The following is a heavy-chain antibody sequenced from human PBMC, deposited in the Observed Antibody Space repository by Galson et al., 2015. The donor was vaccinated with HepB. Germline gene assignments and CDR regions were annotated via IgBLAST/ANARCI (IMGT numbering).Heavy chain of an antibody. CDR3: ATRHWGLVPGG. CDR2: INSDGSGP. J-gene: IGHJ4*02. CDR1: GFTFSSHA. D-gene: IGHD3-16*01. Sequence: SLRLSCAASGFTFSSHAMNWVRQAPGKGLEWVSGINSDGSGPNHADSVRGRFTISRDNSRNTLYLQMNSLRAEDTAVYYCATRHWGLVPGGWGQGSLVTVSS. V-gene: IGHV3-23*01.